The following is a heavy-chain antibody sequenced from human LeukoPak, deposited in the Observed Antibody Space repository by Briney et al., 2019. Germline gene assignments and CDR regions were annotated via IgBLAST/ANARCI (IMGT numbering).Heavy chain of an antibody. CDR3: ARRVEYNYGFRFDP. Sequence: SETLSLTCTVSGGSISSNNYYWGWIRQPPGKGLDWIGSIYYSGNTFYNPSLHSRATISVDTSKNQFSLKLTSVTAADTAVYYCARRVEYNYGFRFDPWGQGTLVTVSS. CDR2: IYYSGNT. J-gene: IGHJ5*02. CDR1: GGSISSNNYY. D-gene: IGHD5-18*01. V-gene: IGHV4-39*07.